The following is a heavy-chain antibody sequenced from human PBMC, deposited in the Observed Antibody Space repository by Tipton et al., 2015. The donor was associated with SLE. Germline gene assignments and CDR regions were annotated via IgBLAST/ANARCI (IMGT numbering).Heavy chain of an antibody. V-gene: IGHV3-48*01. D-gene: IGHD3-3*01. J-gene: IGHJ6*04. CDR1: GFTLSSYS. CDR2: ISSSSCTI. CDR3: AKDRYYDFWSGPMDV. Sequence: SLRLSCAASGFTLSSYSNKWVRPAPGEGVGWVSYISSSSCTIYYADSVKGRFTISRDNAKNSLYLQMNSLRAEDTVLYYCAKDRYYDFWSGPMDVWGKGTTVTVSS.